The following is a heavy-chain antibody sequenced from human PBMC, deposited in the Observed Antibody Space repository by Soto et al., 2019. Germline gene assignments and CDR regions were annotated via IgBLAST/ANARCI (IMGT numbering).Heavy chain of an antibody. CDR2: MNPNSGNT. CDR3: ARGREYYDFWSGYASGWFDP. V-gene: IGHV1-8*01. D-gene: IGHD3-3*01. J-gene: IGHJ5*02. Sequence: ASVKVSCKASGYTFTSYDINWVRQATGQGLEWMGWMNPNSGNTGYAQKFQGRVTMTRNTSISTAYMELSSLRSEDTAVYYCARGREYYDFWSGYASGWFDPWGQGTLFTVAS. CDR1: GYTFTSYD.